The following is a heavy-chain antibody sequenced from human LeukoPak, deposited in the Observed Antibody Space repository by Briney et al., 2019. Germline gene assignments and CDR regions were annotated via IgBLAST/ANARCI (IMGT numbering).Heavy chain of an antibody. Sequence: SETLSLTCTVSGDSISSGDYNWSWIRQHPGKGLEWIGYIYYSGSTYYNPSLKSRITISIDTSKNQFSLRVTSVTAADTAVYYCAGQSYYDALRYFDYWGQGTLVTVSS. J-gene: IGHJ4*02. CDR2: IYYSGST. CDR3: AGQSYYDALRYFDY. V-gene: IGHV4-31*03. D-gene: IGHD3-22*01. CDR1: GDSISSGDYN.